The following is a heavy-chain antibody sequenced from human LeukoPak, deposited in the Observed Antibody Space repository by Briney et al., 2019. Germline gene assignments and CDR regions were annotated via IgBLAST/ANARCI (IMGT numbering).Heavy chain of an antibody. Sequence: GGSLRLSCAASGFTFRTYAMSWVRQAPGKGLEWVSIISDSGGSAYYADSVKGRFTMSRDNSKNTLYLQMDSLRAEDTAMYYCAKGYSGGWYDFDSWGQGALVTVSA. J-gene: IGHJ4*02. D-gene: IGHD6-19*01. CDR1: GFTFRTYA. CDR3: AKGYSGGWYDFDS. CDR2: ISDSGGSA. V-gene: IGHV3-23*01.